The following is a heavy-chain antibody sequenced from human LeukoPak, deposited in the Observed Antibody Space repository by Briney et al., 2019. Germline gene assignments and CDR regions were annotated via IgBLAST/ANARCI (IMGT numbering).Heavy chain of an antibody. V-gene: IGHV3-48*04. CDR3: ARLNVDLYCSGGSCFMMDV. CDR1: GFTFSDYS. CDR2: ITFSVNTK. Sequence: GGSLRLSCAASGFTFSDYSMNWVRQAPGKGLEWVSYITFSVNTKYYGDSVKGRFTISRDNAKNSLYLHMDSLRAEDTAVYYCARLNVDLYCSGGSCFMMDVWGQGTTVTVSS. J-gene: IGHJ6*02. D-gene: IGHD2-15*01.